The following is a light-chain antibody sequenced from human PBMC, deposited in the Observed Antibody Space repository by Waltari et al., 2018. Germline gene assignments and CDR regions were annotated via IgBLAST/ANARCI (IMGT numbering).Light chain of an antibody. J-gene: IGLJ1*01. CDR1: SSHVGRSDF. V-gene: IGLV2-14*03. Sequence: SALPQPASVSRSPGQAISISCPGTSSHVGRSDFVSWYQQHPDKAPKLLIYDVTQRPSGISHRFSGAKSCYTASLTISGLQSEDEADYYCLSYTTSDTYVFGSGTRVTVL. CDR3: LSYTTSDTYV. CDR2: DVT.